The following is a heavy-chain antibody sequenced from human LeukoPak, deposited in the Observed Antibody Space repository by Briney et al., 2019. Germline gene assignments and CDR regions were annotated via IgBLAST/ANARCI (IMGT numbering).Heavy chain of an antibody. CDR2: INHSGST. D-gene: IGHD2-2*01. Sequence: SETLSLTCAVYGGSFSGYYWSWIRQPPGKGLEWNGEINHSGSTNYNPSLKSRVTISVDTSKNQFSLKLSSVTAADTAVYYCARGFIVVVPAATLSYRPGRGSNWFDPWGQGTLVTVSS. V-gene: IGHV4-34*01. J-gene: IGHJ5*02. CDR3: ARGFIVVVPAATLSYRPGRGSNWFDP. CDR1: GGSFSGYY.